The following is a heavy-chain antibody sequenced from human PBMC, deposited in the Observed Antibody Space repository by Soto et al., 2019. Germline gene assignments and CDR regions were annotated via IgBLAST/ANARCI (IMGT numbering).Heavy chain of an antibody. D-gene: IGHD2-2*01. V-gene: IGHV3-9*01. CDR3: AKDKARDIVVVPAATNWFDP. Sequence: GGSLRLSCAASGFTFDDYAMHWVRQAPGKGLEWVSGISWNSGSIGYADSVKGRFTISRDNAKNSLYLQMNSLRAEDTALYYCAKDKARDIVVVPAATNWFDPWGQGTLVTVSS. CDR1: GFTFDDYA. CDR2: ISWNSGSI. J-gene: IGHJ5*02.